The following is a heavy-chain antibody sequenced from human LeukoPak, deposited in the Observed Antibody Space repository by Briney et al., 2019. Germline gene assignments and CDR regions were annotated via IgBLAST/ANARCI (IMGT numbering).Heavy chain of an antibody. CDR2: IYSGGST. J-gene: IGHJ6*02. V-gene: IGHV3-66*01. D-gene: IGHD3-10*01. CDR1: GFTVSSNY. CDR3: ASPYYYGSGSYPDCMDV. Sequence: PGGSLRLSCAASGFTVSSNYMSWVRQAPGKGLEWVSVIYSGGSTYYADSVKGRFTISRDNSKNTLYLQMNSLRAEDTAVYYCASPYYYGSGSYPDCMDVWGQGTTVTVSS.